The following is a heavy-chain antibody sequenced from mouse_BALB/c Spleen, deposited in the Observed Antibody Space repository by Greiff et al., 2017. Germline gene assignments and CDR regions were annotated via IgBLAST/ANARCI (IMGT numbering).Heavy chain of an antibody. Sequence: EVMLVESGGGLVQPGGSLRLSWATSGFTFTDYYMSWVRQPPGKALEWLGFIRNKANGYTTEYSASVKGRFTISRDNSQSILYLQMNTLRAEDSATYYCARDLHYYGYCDYWGQGTTLTVSS. CDR3: ARDLHYYGYCDY. V-gene: IGHV7-3*02. CDR2: IRNKANGYTT. J-gene: IGHJ2*01. CDR1: GFTFTDYY. D-gene: IGHD1-2*01.